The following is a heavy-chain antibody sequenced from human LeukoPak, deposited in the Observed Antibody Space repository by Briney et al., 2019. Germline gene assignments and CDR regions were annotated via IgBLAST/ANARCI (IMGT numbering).Heavy chain of an antibody. Sequence: TGGSLRLSCAASGFTVTSNYMSWVRQAPGKGLEWVSIIYSGGGAYYADSVKGRFTISRDNSRNTLFLQMNSLRAEDTAMYYCARVFPPNWFGPWGQGTLVTVSS. CDR3: ARVFPPNWFGP. V-gene: IGHV3-66*01. J-gene: IGHJ5*02. D-gene: IGHD3-10*02. CDR1: GFTVTSNY. CDR2: IYSGGGA.